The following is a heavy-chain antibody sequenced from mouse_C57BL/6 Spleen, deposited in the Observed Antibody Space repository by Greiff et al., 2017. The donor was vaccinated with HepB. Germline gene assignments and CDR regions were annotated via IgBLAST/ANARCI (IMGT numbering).Heavy chain of an antibody. CDR2: INPSNGGT. J-gene: IGHJ2*01. V-gene: IGHV1-53*01. Sequence: VKLQQPGTELVKPGASVKLSCKASGYTFTSYWMHWVKQRPGQGLEWIGNINPSNGGTNYNEKFKSKATLTVDKSSSTAYMQLSSLTSEDSAVYYCARPYGSSSYYFDYWGQGTTLTVSS. D-gene: IGHD1-1*01. CDR3: ARPYGSSSYYFDY. CDR1: GYTFTSYW.